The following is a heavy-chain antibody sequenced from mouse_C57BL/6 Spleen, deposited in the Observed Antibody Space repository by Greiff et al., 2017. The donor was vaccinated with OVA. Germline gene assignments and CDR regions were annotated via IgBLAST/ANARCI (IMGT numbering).Heavy chain of an antibody. CDR3: ARCWDYDEGYYFDY. CDR2: INPNYGTT. CDR1: GYSFTDYN. V-gene: IGHV1-39*01. J-gene: IGHJ2*01. D-gene: IGHD2-4*01. Sequence: EVKLVESGPELVKPGASVKISCKASGYSFTDYNVNWVKQSNGKSLEWIGVINPNYGTTSYNQKFKGKATLTVDQSSSTAYMQLNSLTSEDSAVYDGARCWDYDEGYYFDYWGQGTTLTVSS.